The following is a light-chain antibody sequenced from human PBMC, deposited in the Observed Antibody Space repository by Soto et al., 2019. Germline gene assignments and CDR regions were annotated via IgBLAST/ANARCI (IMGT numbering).Light chain of an antibody. CDR3: QQYGSSGT. Sequence: EIVLTQSPGTLSLSPGERATLSCRASQSVSNNYLAWYQQKPGQAPRLLIYGASNRATGIPDRFSGSGSGTDFTLPISRLEPEDFAVYYCQQYGSSGTFGQGTNVEIK. CDR2: GAS. J-gene: IGKJ1*01. CDR1: QSVSNNY. V-gene: IGKV3-20*01.